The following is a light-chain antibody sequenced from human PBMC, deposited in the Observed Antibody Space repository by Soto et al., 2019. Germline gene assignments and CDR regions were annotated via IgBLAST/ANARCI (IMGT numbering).Light chain of an antibody. CDR2: EVN. Sequence: QSALTQPRSVSGSPGQSVTISCTGTSSDVGGYNYVSWYQQHPGKAPKFMIFEVNKRPSGVPDRFSGSKSGNTASLTISGLQAEDEADYYCCAYAGSYVVFGGGTKLTVL. CDR1: SSDVGGYNY. CDR3: CAYAGSYVV. J-gene: IGLJ2*01. V-gene: IGLV2-11*01.